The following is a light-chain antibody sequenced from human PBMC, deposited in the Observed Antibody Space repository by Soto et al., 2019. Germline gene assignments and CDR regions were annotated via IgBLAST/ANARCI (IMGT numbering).Light chain of an antibody. J-gene: IGKJ4*01. V-gene: IGKV3-20*01. CDR3: QQYGSSLEIT. CDR1: QSVSSSY. CDR2: GAS. Sequence: EIVLTQSPGTLSLSPGERATLSCRASQSVSSSYLAWYQQKPGQAPRLLIYGASSRATGIPDRCSGSGSGTDFTLTISRLEPEEFAVYYCQQYGSSLEITFGGGTKVEIK.